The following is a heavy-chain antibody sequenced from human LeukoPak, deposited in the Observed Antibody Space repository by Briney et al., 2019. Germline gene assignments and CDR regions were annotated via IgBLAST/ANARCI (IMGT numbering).Heavy chain of an antibody. CDR3: ARHGFYGGIDRSWFDP. Sequence: GESLKISCKTSGYSFTSYWIGWVRQMPGEGPEWMGIIYPDDSHTTYSPSFHGQVTISVDKSISTAYLQWSSLKASDTAMYYCARHGFYGGIDRSWFDPWGQGTLVTVSS. CDR1: GYSFTSYW. D-gene: IGHD4-23*01. V-gene: IGHV5-51*01. J-gene: IGHJ5*02. CDR2: IYPDDSHT.